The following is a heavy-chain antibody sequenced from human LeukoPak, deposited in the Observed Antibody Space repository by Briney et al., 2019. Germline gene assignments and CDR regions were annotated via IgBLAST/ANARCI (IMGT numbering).Heavy chain of an antibody. D-gene: IGHD2-2*02. V-gene: IGHV4-34*01. CDR1: GFTFSSYE. CDR2: INHSGST. CDR3: ARAPSLIPDH. Sequence: LRLSCAASGFTFSSYEMNWVRQAPGKGLEWIGEINHSGSTNYNPSLTSRVTISLDTSKNQFSVKLTSVTAADTAVYYCARAPSLIPDHWGQGTLVTVSS. J-gene: IGHJ4*02.